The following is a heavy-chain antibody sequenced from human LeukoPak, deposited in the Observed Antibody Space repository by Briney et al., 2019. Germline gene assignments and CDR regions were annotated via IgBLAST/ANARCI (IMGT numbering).Heavy chain of an antibody. D-gene: IGHD4-23*01. CDR3: ARYLDYGGNSRVFQH. CDR1: GYSISSGYY. Sequence: PSETLSLTCTVSGYSISSGYYWGWIRQPPGKGLEWIGEINHSGSTNYNPSLKSRVTISIDTSKNQFSLKLSSVTAADTAFYYCARYLDYGGNSRVFQHWGQGTLVTVSS. CDR2: INHSGST. V-gene: IGHV4-38-2*02. J-gene: IGHJ1*01.